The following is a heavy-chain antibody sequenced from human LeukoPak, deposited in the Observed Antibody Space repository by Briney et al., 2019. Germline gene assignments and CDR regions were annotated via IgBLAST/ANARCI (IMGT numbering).Heavy chain of an antibody. V-gene: IGHV3-30-3*01. D-gene: IGHD3-9*01. CDR3: ARDRSRLRYFDWLMFY. J-gene: IGHJ4*02. Sequence: GGSLRLSCAASGFTFSSYAMSWVRQAPGKGLEWVAVISYDGSNKHYADSVKGRFTISRDNSKNTLYLQMNSLRAEDTAVYYCARDRSRLRYFDWLMFYWGQGTLVTVSS. CDR1: GFTFSSYA. CDR2: ISYDGSNK.